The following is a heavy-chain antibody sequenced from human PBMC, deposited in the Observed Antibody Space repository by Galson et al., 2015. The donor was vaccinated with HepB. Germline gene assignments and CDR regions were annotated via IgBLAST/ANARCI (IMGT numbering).Heavy chain of an antibody. J-gene: IGHJ5*02. CDR3: ARGGMVRGVIISHNWFDP. CDR2: INPSGGST. D-gene: IGHD3-10*01. CDR1: GYTFTSYY. V-gene: IGHV1-46*01. Sequence: SVKVSCKASGYTFTSYYMHWVRQAPGQGLEWMGIINPSGGSTSYAQKFQGRVTMTRDTSTSTVYMELSSLRSEDTAVYYCARGGMVRGVIISHNWFDPWGQGTLVTVSS.